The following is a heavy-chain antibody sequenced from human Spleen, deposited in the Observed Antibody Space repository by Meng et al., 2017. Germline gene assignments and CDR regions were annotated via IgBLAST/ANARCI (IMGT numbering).Heavy chain of an antibody. CDR3: ARGSHSGSKYNWFDP. Sequence: SETLSLTCTVSDDSISSSTYYWSWIRQPPGKGLEWIGEINHSGSTNYNPSLKSRVTISVDTSKNQFSLNLSSVTAADTAVYYCARGSHSGSKYNWFDPWGQGTLVTVSS. J-gene: IGHJ5*02. CDR2: INHSGST. V-gene: IGHV4-39*07. CDR1: DDSISSSTYY. D-gene: IGHD1-26*01.